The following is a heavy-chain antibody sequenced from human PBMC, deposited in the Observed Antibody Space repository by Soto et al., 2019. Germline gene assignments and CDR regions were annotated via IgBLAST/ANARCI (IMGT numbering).Heavy chain of an antibody. J-gene: IGHJ6*03. V-gene: IGHV4-34*01. CDR2: INHSGST. CDR3: ARLRRDIVVVPAAMLYRYYYYYCMDV. D-gene: IGHD2-2*01. CDR1: GGSFSGYY. Sequence: SETLSLTCAVYGGSFSGYYWSWIRQPPGKGLEWIGEINHSGSTNYNPSLKSRVTISVDTSKNQFSLKLSSVTAADTAVYYCARLRRDIVVVPAAMLYRYYYYYCMDVWGKGTTVTVSS.